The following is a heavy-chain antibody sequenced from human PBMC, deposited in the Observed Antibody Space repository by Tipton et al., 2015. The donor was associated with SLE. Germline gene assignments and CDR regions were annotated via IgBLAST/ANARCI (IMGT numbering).Heavy chain of an antibody. CDR2: IIPIFGTA. CDR1: GYTFTSYG. J-gene: IGHJ4*02. Sequence: QSGAEVKKPGASVKVSCKASGYTFTSYGISWVRQAPGQGLEWMGRIIPIFGTANYAQKFQGRVTITADESTSTAYMELSSLRSEDTAVYYCARDPGYSYPYYFDYWGQGTLVTVSS. CDR3: ARDPGYSYPYYFDY. V-gene: IGHV1-69*13. D-gene: IGHD5-18*01.